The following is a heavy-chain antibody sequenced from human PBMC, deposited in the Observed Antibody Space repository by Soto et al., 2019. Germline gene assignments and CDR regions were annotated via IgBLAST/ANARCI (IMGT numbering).Heavy chain of an antibody. V-gene: IGHV3-30-3*01. CDR2: ISYDGSNK. CDR3: ARDPLWGTAMVLGCFDL. J-gene: IGHJ2*01. Sequence: QVQLVESGGGVVQPGRSLRLSCAASGFTFSSYAMHWVRQAPGKGMEWVAVISYDGSNKYYADSVKGRFTISRDNSKKALHLQMHSLRAEDTAVYYCARDPLWGTAMVLGCFDLWGRGTLVTVSS. D-gene: IGHD5-18*01. CDR1: GFTFSSYA.